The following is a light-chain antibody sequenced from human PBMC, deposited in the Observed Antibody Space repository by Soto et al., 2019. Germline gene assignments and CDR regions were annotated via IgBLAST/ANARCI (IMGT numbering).Light chain of an antibody. J-gene: IGKJ1*01. CDR2: DAS. Sequence: DIQLTQSPSTLSASVGDRVVITCRASQTIDRWLAWYQQRPGLAPRLLIYDASTLESGVPSRFSGSGSETEFTLTISSLKPDDFATYHCQQYEGTPTFGQGTTVEVK. V-gene: IGKV1-5*01. CDR3: QQYEGTPT. CDR1: QTIDRW.